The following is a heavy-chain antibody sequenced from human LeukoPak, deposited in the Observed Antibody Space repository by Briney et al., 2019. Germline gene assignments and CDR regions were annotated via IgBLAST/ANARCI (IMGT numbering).Heavy chain of an antibody. J-gene: IGHJ1*01. D-gene: IGHD5-18*01. Sequence: SETLSLTCTVSGGSISSYYWSWIRQPPGKGLEWIGYIYYSGSTNYNPSLKSRVTISVDTSKNQFSLKLSSVTAADTAVYYCARDGDTAMVLFQHWGQGTLVTVSS. V-gene: IGHV4-59*01. CDR2: IYYSGST. CDR3: ARDGDTAMVLFQH. CDR1: GGSISSYY.